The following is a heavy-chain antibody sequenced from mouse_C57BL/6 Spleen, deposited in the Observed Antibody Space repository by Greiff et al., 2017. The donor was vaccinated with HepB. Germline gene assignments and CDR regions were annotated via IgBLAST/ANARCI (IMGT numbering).Heavy chain of an antibody. V-gene: IGHV1-82*01. Sequence: QVQLKESGPELVKPGASVKISCKASGYAFSSSWMNWVKQRPGKGLEWIGRIYPGDGDTNYNGKFKGKATLTADKSSSTAYMQLSSLTSEDSAVYFCARDGSHYYAMDYWGQGTSVTVSS. CDR1: GYAFSSSW. CDR2: IYPGDGDT. CDR3: ARDGSHYYAMDY. D-gene: IGHD2-3*01. J-gene: IGHJ4*01.